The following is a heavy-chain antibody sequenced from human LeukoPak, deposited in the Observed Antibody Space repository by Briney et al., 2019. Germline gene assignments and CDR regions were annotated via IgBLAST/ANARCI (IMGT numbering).Heavy chain of an antibody. CDR2: INTDGSSL. V-gene: IGHV3-74*01. D-gene: IGHD3-22*01. CDR1: GFTFSSYW. Sequence: GGSLRLSCAASGFTFSSYWMYWARQAPGKGPVWVARINTDGSSLNYADSVKGRFTISRDNAKNTLYLQMNSLGAEDTAVYYCARRINYYDSSGYYYVRYFDSWGQGTLVAVSS. J-gene: IGHJ4*02. CDR3: ARRINYYDSSGYYYVRYFDS.